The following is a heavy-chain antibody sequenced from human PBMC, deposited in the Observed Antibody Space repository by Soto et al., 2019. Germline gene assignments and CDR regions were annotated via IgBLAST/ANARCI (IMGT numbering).Heavy chain of an antibody. CDR3: ARTKTNKWFDP. CDR2: IKQDGGEK. V-gene: IGHV3-7*03. J-gene: IGHJ5*02. CDR1: GFTFINYW. Sequence: GGSLRLSCAASGFTFINYWMSWVRQAPGKGLEWVANIKQDGGEKYYVDSVEGRFTISRDNAKNSLYLQMNSLRAEDTAVYYCARTKTNKWFDPYAQGTLVTVSS. D-gene: IGHD2-8*01.